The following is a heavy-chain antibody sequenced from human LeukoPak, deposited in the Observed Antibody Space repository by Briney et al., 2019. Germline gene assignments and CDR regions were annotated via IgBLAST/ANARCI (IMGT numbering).Heavy chain of an antibody. CDR3: AKHWSYCSTTSCFFNYYYYYMDV. J-gene: IGHJ6*03. CDR2: VNGDGSST. D-gene: IGHD2-2*01. CDR1: GFTFSSYW. Sequence: GGSLRLSCAASGFTFSSYWMHWVRQAPGKGLVWVSRVNGDGSSTSYADSVKGRFTISRDNSKSTLYLQMNNLRAEDTAVYYCAKHWSYCSTTSCFFNYYYYYMDVWGKGTTVTVSS. V-gene: IGHV3-74*01.